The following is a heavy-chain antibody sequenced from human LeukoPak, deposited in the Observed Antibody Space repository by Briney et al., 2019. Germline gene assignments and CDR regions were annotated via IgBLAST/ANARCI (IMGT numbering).Heavy chain of an antibody. J-gene: IGHJ4*02. D-gene: IGHD1-26*01. Sequence: GGSLRLSCAASGFTFSSYAMSWVRQAPGKGLEWVSAVSDSGGSTYYADSVKGRFTISRDNSKNTLSLQMNSLRAEDTALYYCAKGFRLGVTTGLVWWGQGTLVTVSS. CDR2: VSDSGGST. V-gene: IGHV3-23*01. CDR1: GFTFSSYA. CDR3: AKGFRLGVTTGLVW.